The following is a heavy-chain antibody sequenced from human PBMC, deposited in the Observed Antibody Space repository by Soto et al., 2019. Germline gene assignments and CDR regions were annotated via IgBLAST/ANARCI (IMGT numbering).Heavy chain of an antibody. CDR1: GFTFSDYA. CDR2: VSHDGRNT. D-gene: IGHD6-19*01. J-gene: IGHJ4*02. CDR3: AKGGRQWLVTSDFNY. Sequence: VQLVESGGGVVQPGRSLRLSCAASGFTFSDYAMHWVGQAPGKGLEWVAVVSHDGRNTHYADSVKGRFTISRDSSKNTVSLEMTSLRAEDRAVYYCAKGGRQWLVTSDFNYWGQGALVTVSS. V-gene: IGHV3-30*18.